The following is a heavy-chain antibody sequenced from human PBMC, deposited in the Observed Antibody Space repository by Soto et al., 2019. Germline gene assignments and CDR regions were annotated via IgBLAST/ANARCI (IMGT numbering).Heavy chain of an antibody. CDR2: ISGSGAST. V-gene: IGHV3-23*01. J-gene: IGHJ4*02. D-gene: IGHD2-2*02. Sequence: GGSLRLSCAASGLTFSSYAMSWVRQAPGKGLEWVSAISGSGASTYYADSVKGRFTISRDNSKNTLYLQMNSLRAEDTAVYYCAEDNRPPTIDYWGQGTLVTVSS. CDR1: GLTFSSYA. CDR3: AEDNRPPTIDY.